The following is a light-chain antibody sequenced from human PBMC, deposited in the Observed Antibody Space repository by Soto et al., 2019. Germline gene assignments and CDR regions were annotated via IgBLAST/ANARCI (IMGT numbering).Light chain of an antibody. Sequence: DITITPSLATLSGSVGATVTITCRASQTISSWLAWYQQKPGKAPKLLIYAASSLQSGVPSRFSGSGSGTDFTLTITSLQPEDFATYYCQQSYSTPLTFGGATKVDIK. J-gene: IGKJ4*01. CDR2: AAS. CDR1: QTISSW. V-gene: IGKV1-39*01. CDR3: QQSYSTPLT.